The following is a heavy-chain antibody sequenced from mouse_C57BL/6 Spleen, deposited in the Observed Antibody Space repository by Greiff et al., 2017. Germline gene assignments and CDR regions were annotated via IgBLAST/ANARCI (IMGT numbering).Heavy chain of an antibody. J-gene: IGHJ2*01. Sequence: QVHVKQPGTELVKPGASVKLSCKASGYTFTSYWMHWVKQRPGQGLEWIGNINPSNGGTNYNEKFKSKATLTVDKSSSTAYMQLSSLTSEDSAVYYCAPARRDSTLNYWGQGTTLTVSS. V-gene: IGHV1-53*01. CDR2: INPSNGGT. CDR1: GYTFTSYW. CDR3: APARRDSTLNY. D-gene: IGHD2-5*01.